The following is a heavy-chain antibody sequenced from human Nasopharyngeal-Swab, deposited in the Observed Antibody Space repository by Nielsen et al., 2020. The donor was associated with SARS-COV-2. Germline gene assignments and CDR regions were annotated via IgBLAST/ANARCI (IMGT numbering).Heavy chain of an antibody. CDR3: AKGGVGGWYDLTNPTYYFDY. V-gene: IGHV3-23*01. Sequence: GGSLRLSCTASGFTFSSEAMSWVRQAPGKGLEWVSHISVDGRSTYHADSVRGRFTISRDNSKNTLYLQMNSLRAEDTAVYYCAKGGVGGWYDLTNPTYYFDYWGQGTLVTVSS. CDR2: ISVDGRST. J-gene: IGHJ4*02. D-gene: IGHD6-19*01. CDR1: GFTFSSEA.